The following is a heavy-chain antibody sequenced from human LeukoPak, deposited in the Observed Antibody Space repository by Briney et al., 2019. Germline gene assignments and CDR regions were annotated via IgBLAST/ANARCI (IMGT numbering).Heavy chain of an antibody. CDR3: AKDEYYYGSGSQDY. CDR1: GFTFSSYG. Sequence: GGSLRLSCAASGFTFSSYGMHWVRQAPGKGLEWVAVISYDGSNKYYADSVKGRFTISRDNSKNTLYLQMNSLRAEDTAVYYCAKDEYYYGSGSQDYWGQGTLVTVSS. D-gene: IGHD3-10*01. V-gene: IGHV3-30*18. CDR2: ISYDGSNK. J-gene: IGHJ4*02.